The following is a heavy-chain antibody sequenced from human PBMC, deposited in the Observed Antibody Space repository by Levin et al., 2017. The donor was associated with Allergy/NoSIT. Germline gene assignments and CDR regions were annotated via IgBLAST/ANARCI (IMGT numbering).Heavy chain of an antibody. J-gene: IGHJ4*02. D-gene: IGHD3-9*01. CDR2: ISSSSSYI. CDR3: ARGPPDWLLLGGVLFDY. V-gene: IGHV3-21*01. CDR1: GFTFSSYS. Sequence: GESLKISCAASGFTFSSYSMNWVRQAPGKGLEWVSSISSSSSYIYYADSVKGRFTISRDNAKNSLYLQMNSLRAEDTAVYYCARGPPDWLLLGGVLFDYWGQGTLVTVSS.